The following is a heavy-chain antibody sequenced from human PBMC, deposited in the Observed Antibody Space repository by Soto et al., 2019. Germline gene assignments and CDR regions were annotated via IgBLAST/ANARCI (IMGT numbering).Heavy chain of an antibody. V-gene: IGHV3-7*01. CDR2: IKQDGSEK. Sequence: EVQLVESGGGLVQPGGSLRLSCAASGLTFSSYWMSWVRQAPGKGQEWVANIKQDGSEKYDVDSVKGRFNISRDNAKNSLYLQMNSLRAEDTAVYYCAIEAGITILGVVTPGGYYYMDVWGKGTTVTVSS. CDR1: GLTFSSYW. D-gene: IGHD3-3*01. CDR3: AIEAGITILGVVTPGGYYYMDV. J-gene: IGHJ6*03.